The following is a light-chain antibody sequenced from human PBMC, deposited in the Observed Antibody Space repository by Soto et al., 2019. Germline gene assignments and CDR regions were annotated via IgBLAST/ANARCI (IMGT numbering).Light chain of an antibody. Sequence: EIVMTQSPATLSVSPGERATLSCRASQSVNSNLAWYQQEPGQAPRLLIYGASTRATAIPARFSGSGSGTEFTLTISSLQSEDFAVYYCQQYNDWPPRTFGQGTKVEIK. CDR2: GAS. J-gene: IGKJ1*01. V-gene: IGKV3-15*01. CDR3: QQYNDWPPRT. CDR1: QSVNSN.